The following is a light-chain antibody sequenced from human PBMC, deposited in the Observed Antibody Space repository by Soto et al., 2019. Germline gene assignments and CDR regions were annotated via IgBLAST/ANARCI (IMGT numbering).Light chain of an antibody. Sequence: QLVLTQSPSASASLGASVKLTCTLSSGHSSYAIAWHQKQPGKGPRYLMDLNNDGSHSKGDGIPDRFSGSSSGAERYLIISSLQYEDEADYYCQTWGTGFQVFGGGIKLTVL. V-gene: IGLV4-69*01. CDR1: SGHSSYA. J-gene: IGLJ2*01. CDR2: LNNDGSH. CDR3: QTWGTGFQV.